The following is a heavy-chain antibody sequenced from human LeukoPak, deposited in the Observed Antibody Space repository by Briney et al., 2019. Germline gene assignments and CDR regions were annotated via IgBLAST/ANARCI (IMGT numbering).Heavy chain of an antibody. Sequence: EASVKVSCKASGYTFTSYAMNWVRQAPGQGLEWMGWINTNTGNPTYAQGFTGRFVFSLDTSVSTAYLQISSLKAEDTAVYYCARDQSSSWSNYYYMDVWGKGTTVTVS. CDR1: GYTFTSYA. CDR2: INTNTGNP. D-gene: IGHD6-13*01. V-gene: IGHV7-4-1*02. CDR3: ARDQSSSWSNYYYMDV. J-gene: IGHJ6*03.